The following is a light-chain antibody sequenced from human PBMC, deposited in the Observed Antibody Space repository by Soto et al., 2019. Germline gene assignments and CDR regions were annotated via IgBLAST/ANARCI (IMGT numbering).Light chain of an antibody. V-gene: IGKV1-5*03. CDR2: KAS. J-gene: IGKJ5*01. Sequence: DIQMTQSPSTLSASVGDRVTITCRASQSISSWLAWYQQKPGKAPKLLIYKASSLESGVPSRFSGSGSGTEFTLTISSLQPDDFATYYCQQLNNYPLTFGQGTRLEI. CDR3: QQLNNYPLT. CDR1: QSISSW.